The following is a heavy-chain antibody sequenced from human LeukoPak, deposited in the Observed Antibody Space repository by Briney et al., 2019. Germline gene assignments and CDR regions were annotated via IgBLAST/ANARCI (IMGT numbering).Heavy chain of an antibody. V-gene: IGHV3-7*05. CDR1: GFSFTTYG. CDR3: ARGRISRNTYYFDY. J-gene: IGHJ4*02. D-gene: IGHD1-14*01. Sequence: GESLKISCKGSGFSFTTYGIDWVRQTPGKGLEWVANIKQDGSEKDYVDSVKGRFTISRDNAKNSLYLQMNSLRAEDTAVYYCARGRISRNTYYFDYWGQGTLVTVSS. CDR2: IKQDGSEK.